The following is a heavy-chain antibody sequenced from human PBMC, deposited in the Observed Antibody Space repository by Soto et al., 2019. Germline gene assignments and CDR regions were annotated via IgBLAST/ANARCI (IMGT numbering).Heavy chain of an antibody. CDR2: IYWDDDK. CDR1: GFSLSTSGVG. D-gene: IGHD1-1*01. J-gene: IGHJ4*02. Sequence: QITLEESGPTRVKPTQTLTLTCVFSGFSLSTSGVGVGWIRQPPGKALECLALIYWDDDKRYNPSLKNRLAITQAPSKNQVTLIMTNLDPVDTGTYYCAHRASLQGNWDGGCFDSWGQGTLVTVSS. V-gene: IGHV2-5*02. CDR3: AHRASLQGNWDGGCFDS.